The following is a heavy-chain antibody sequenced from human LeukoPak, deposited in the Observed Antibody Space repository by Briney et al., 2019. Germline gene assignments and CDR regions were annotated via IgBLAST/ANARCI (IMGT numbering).Heavy chain of an antibody. V-gene: IGHV3-48*03. CDR1: GFTFSSYE. D-gene: IGHD5-18*01. J-gene: IGHJ4*02. Sequence: GGSLRLSCAASGFTFSSYEMNWVRQAPGKGLEWVSYISSSGGTRYYADSVKGRFTISRDNAKNSLYLQMNSLRAEDTAVYYCARDVIQPWLLFDYWGQGTLFTVSS. CDR3: ARDVIQPWLLFDY. CDR2: ISSSGGTR.